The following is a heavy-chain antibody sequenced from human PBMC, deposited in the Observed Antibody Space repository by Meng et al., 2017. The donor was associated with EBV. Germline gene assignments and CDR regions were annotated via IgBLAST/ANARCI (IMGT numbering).Heavy chain of an antibody. Sequence: AQVVHSGAEVKQPGSSVKVSCKTSGGILRSFAISWVRQAPGQGLEWMGGIIPLFHTTNYAQKFQGRLHIIADESSATTYMELSSLRSEDTAIYYCASAEHYGDYVFEYWGHGSLVHGAS. CDR1: GGILRSFA. V-gene: IGHV1-69*01. CDR3: ASAEHYGDYVFEY. D-gene: IGHD4-17*01. J-gene: IGHJ4*01. CDR2: IIPLFHTT.